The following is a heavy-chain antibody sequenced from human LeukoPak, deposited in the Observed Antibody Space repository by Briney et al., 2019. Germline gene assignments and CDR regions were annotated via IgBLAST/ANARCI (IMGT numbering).Heavy chain of an antibody. V-gene: IGHV4-34*01. CDR1: GGSFSGYY. D-gene: IGHD1-1*01. CDR3: ARQRLSIWTIDH. J-gene: IGHJ4*02. Sequence: SETLSLTCAVYGGSFSGYYWSWIRQPPGKGLEWIGSIYYSGSTYYNPSLRSRVTISLDTSKNQFSLKLTSVTAADTAVYYCARQRLSIWTIDHWGQETLVTVSS. CDR2: IYYSGST.